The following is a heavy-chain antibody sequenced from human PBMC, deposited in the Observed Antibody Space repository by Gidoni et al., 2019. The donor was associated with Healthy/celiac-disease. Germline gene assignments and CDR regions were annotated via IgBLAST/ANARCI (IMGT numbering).Heavy chain of an antibody. CDR3: AKDSNYYGSGSSLYYFDY. J-gene: IGHJ4*02. CDR1: GFTFSSYA. Sequence: EVQLLESGGGLVQPGGSLRLSCAASGFTFSSYAMSWVRQAPGKGLEWVSAISGSGGSTYYADSVKGRFTISRDNSKNTLYLQMNSLRAEDTAVYYCAKDSNYYGSGSSLYYFDYWGQGTLVTVSS. D-gene: IGHD3-10*01. V-gene: IGHV3-23*01. CDR2: ISGSGGST.